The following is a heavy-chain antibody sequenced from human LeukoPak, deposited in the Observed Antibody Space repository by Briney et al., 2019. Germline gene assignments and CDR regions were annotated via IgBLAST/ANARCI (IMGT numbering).Heavy chain of an antibody. CDR3: ARDPPILTGPYYYYMDV. J-gene: IGHJ6*03. CDR2: ISTSGSYT. D-gene: IGHD3-9*01. Sequence: GGSLRLSCAASGFAFNSYTMHWVRQAPGKGLEWVSCISTSGSYTYYADSVKGRFTVSRDNAKNSLFLQMNSLRAEDTAVYYCARDPPILTGPYYYYMDVWGRGTTVTISS. V-gene: IGHV3-21*01. CDR1: GFAFNSYT.